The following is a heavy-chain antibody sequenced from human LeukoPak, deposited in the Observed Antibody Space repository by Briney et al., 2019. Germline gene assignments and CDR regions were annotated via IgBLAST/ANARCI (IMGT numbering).Heavy chain of an antibody. CDR1: GGSIISDNSY. V-gene: IGHV4-31*11. CDR2: IYYTGST. Sequence: PSETLSLTCGVSGGSIISDNSYWSWIRQHPGKGLEWIGYIYYTGSTYYNPSLKSRVTISVGTSKSHFSLKLSSLTAADTAVYYCARAVGYDVLTGSNRGWFFDLWGRGTLVTVSS. CDR3: ARAVGYDVLTGSNRGWFFDL. D-gene: IGHD3-9*01. J-gene: IGHJ2*01.